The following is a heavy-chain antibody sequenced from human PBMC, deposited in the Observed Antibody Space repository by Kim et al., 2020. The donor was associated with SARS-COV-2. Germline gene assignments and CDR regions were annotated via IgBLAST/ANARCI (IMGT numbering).Heavy chain of an antibody. V-gene: IGHV3-11*01. CDR3: ARERTRITIFGLVHRYGMDV. D-gene: IGHD3-3*01. Sequence: GGSLRLSCAAPGFTFSDYYMSWIRQAPGKGLEWVSYISSSGSTIYYADSVKGRFTISRDNAKNSLYLQMNSLRAEDTAVYYCARERTRITIFGLVHRYGMDVWGQGTTVTVSS. J-gene: IGHJ6*02. CDR2: ISSSGSTI. CDR1: GFTFSDYY.